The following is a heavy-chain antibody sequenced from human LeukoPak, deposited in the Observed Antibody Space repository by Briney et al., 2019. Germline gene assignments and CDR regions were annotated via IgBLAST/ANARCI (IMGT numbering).Heavy chain of an antibody. V-gene: IGHV4-59*01. Sequence: PSETLSLTCTVSGGSISSYYWSWIRQPPGKGLEWIGYIYYSGSINYNPSLKSRVTISVDTSKNQFSLKLSSVTAADTAVYYCARGDYYDSGYYFDYWGQGTLVTVSS. CDR2: IYYSGSI. CDR1: GGSISSYY. CDR3: ARGDYYDSGYYFDY. J-gene: IGHJ4*02. D-gene: IGHD3-22*01.